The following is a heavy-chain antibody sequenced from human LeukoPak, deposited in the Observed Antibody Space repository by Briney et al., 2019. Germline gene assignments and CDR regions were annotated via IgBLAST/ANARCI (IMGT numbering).Heavy chain of an antibody. V-gene: IGHV3-66*03. Sequence: SLLIWGAASACTGSADYRSRVRKAPGKGLEWVSVTYCADSVKGRFTISRDNSKNTLYLQMNSLRAEDTAVYYCARGGLRVVDYFDYWGQGTLVTVSS. D-gene: IGHD3-3*01. CDR2: T. CDR1: ACTGSADY. J-gene: IGHJ4*02. CDR3: ARGGLRVVDYFDY.